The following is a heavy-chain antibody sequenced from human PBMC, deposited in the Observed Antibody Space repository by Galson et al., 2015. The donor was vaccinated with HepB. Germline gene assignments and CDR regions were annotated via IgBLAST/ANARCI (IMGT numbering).Heavy chain of an antibody. J-gene: IGHJ6*02. V-gene: IGHV3-30*18. CDR2: ISYDGSNK. Sequence: SLRLSCAASGFTFSSYGMHWVRQAPGKGLEWVAVISYDGSNKYYADSVKGRFTISSVKSKNTLYLHMNSLRAEDTAVYYCAKVVYRGYYSYYYGMDVWGQGTTVTVSS. D-gene: IGHD4-23*01. CDR1: GFTFSSYG. CDR3: AKVVYRGYYSYYYGMDV.